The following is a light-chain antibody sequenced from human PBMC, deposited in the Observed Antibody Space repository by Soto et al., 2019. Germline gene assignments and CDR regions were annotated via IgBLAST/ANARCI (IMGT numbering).Light chain of an antibody. J-gene: IGKJ1*01. CDR3: QQYNNWPPQT. V-gene: IGKV3-15*01. CDR1: QSVSSSY. Sequence: ERVLTQSPGTLSLAPGERASLSCRASQSVSSSYLAWYQQKPGQAPRLLIYGASTRATGIPARFSGSGSGTEFTLTISSLQSEDFAVYYCQQYNNWPPQTFGQGTKVDIK. CDR2: GAS.